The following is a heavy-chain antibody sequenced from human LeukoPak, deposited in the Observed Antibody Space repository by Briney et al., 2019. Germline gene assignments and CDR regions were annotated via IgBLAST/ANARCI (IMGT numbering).Heavy chain of an antibody. D-gene: IGHD3-16*02. J-gene: IGHJ4*02. V-gene: IGHV4-39*07. CDR2: IYYSGST. CDR1: GGSISSSSYY. CDR3: ARGRRITCGGIIVPFDY. Sequence: SETLSLTCTVSGGSISSSSYYWGWIRQPPGKGLEWIGSIYYSGSTYYNPSLKSRVTISVDTSKNQFSLKLSSVTAADTAVYYCARGRRITCGGIIVPFDYWGQGTVVTVSS.